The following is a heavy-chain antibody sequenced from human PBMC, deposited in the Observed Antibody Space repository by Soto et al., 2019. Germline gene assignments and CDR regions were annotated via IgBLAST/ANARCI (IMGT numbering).Heavy chain of an antibody. D-gene: IGHD6-13*01. CDR2: IYYSGST. V-gene: IGHV4-31*03. Sequence: SETLSLTCTVSGGSISSGGYYWSWIRQHPGKGLEWIGYIYYSGSTYYNPSLKSRVTISVDTSKNQFSLKLSSVTAADTAVYYCARDRQFGAAARPYYYGMDVWGQGTTVTVSS. CDR1: GGSISSGGYY. J-gene: IGHJ6*02. CDR3: ARDRQFGAAARPYYYGMDV.